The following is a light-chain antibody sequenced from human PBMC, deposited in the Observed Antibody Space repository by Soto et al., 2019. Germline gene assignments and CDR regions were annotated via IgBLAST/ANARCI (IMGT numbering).Light chain of an antibody. Sequence: EIVLTQSPGTLSLSPGERATLSCRASQSVSSSYLAWYQQKPGQAPRLLIYGASSRATGIPDRFSGSGSGTDFTLTISRLEPEDFAVYYCQHYDSARWTFGLGTQGGYQ. J-gene: IGKJ1*01. V-gene: IGKV3-20*01. CDR2: GAS. CDR1: QSVSSSY. CDR3: QHYDSARWT.